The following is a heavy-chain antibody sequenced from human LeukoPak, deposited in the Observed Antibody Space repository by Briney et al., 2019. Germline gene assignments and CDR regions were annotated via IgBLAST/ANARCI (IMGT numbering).Heavy chain of an antibody. CDR1: GFTFSSYS. V-gene: IGHV3-21*04. J-gene: IGHJ3*02. Sequence: GGSLRLSCAASGFTFSSYSMNWVRQAPGKGLEWVSSISSSSSYIYYADSVKGRFTISRDNAKNSLYLQMNSLRAEDTAVYYCAREWGGYYDRGDLTAFDIWGQGTMVTVSS. D-gene: IGHD3-22*01. CDR3: AREWGGYYDRGDLTAFDI. CDR2: ISSSSSYI.